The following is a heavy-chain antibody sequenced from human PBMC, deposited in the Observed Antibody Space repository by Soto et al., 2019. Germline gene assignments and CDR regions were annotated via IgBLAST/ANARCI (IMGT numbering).Heavy chain of an antibody. D-gene: IGHD4-4*01. CDR1: GGSISSSSYY. Sequence: SETLSLTCTVSGGSISSSSYYWGWIRQPPGKGLEWIGSIYYSGSTYYNPSLKSRVTISVDTSKNQFSLKLSSVTAADTAVYYCARGNYVGGARDYWGQGTLVTVSS. CDR3: ARGNYVGGARDY. CDR2: IYYSGST. V-gene: IGHV4-39*01. J-gene: IGHJ4*02.